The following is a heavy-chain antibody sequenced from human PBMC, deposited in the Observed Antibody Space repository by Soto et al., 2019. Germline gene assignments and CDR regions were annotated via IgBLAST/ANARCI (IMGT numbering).Heavy chain of an antibody. CDR1: GYTLTELS. CDR3: ATAGPLRRGDSSGSIN. D-gene: IGHD3-22*01. V-gene: IGHV1-24*01. Sequence: ASVKVSCKVSGYTLTELSMHWVRQAHGKGLEWMGGFDPEDGETIYAQKFQGRVTMTEDTSTDTAYMELSSLRSEDTAVYYCATAGPLRRGDSSGSINWGQGTLVTGSS. CDR2: FDPEDGET. J-gene: IGHJ4*02.